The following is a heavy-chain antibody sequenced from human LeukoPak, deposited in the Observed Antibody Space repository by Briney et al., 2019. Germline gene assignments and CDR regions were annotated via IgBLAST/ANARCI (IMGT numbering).Heavy chain of an antibody. J-gene: IGHJ4*02. CDR1: GGSISSYY. CDR2: IYYSGST. D-gene: IGHD5-12*01. Sequence: SETLSLTRTVSGGSISSYYWSWIRQPPGKGLEWIGYIYYSGSTNYNPSLKSRVTISVDTSKNQFSLKLSSVTAADTAVYYCASGYSGYDPFFDYWGQGTLVTVSS. CDR3: ASGYSGYDPFFDY. V-gene: IGHV4-59*08.